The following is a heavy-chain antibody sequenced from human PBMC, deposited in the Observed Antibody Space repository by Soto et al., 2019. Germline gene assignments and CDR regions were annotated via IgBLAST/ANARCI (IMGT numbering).Heavy chain of an antibody. J-gene: IGHJ6*02. Sequence: GASVKVYCKASGYTFTSYAMHWVRQAHGQRLEWMGWINAGNGNTKYSQKFQGRVTITRDTSASTAYMELSSLRSEDTAVYYCARVVLLATIFSPQDYYYYGMDVWGQGTTVTVSS. D-gene: IGHD5-12*01. CDR3: ARVVLLATIFSPQDYYYYGMDV. V-gene: IGHV1-3*01. CDR1: GYTFTSYA. CDR2: INAGNGNT.